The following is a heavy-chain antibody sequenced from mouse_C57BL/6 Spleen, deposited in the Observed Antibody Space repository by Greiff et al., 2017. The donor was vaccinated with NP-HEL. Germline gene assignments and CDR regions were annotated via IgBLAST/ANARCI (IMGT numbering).Heavy chain of an antibody. CDR2: IHPNSGST. CDR3: ASEDYYGSSSFYWYFDV. J-gene: IGHJ1*03. CDR1: GYTFTSYW. V-gene: IGHV1-64*01. D-gene: IGHD1-1*01. Sequence: VQLQQPGAELVKPGASVKLSCKASGYTFTSYWMHWVKQRPGQGLEWIGMIHPNSGSTNYNEKFKSKATLTVDKSSSTAYMQLSSLTSEDSAVYYCASEDYYGSSSFYWYFDVWGTGTTVTVSS.